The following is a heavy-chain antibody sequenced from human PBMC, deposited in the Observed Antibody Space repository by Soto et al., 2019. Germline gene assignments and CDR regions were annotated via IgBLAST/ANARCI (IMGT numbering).Heavy chain of an antibody. CDR2: ISGSGGST. V-gene: IGHV3-23*01. CDR3: AKDWSPGIAAAEFVWFDP. J-gene: IGHJ5*02. D-gene: IGHD6-13*01. CDR1: GFTFSSYA. Sequence: EVQLLESGGGLVQPGGSLRLSCAASGFTFSSYAMSWVRQAPGKGLEWVSAISGSGGSTYYADSVKGRFTISRDNSKNTLYLQMNSVTAEDTAVYYCAKDWSPGIAAAEFVWFDPWGQGTLVTVSS.